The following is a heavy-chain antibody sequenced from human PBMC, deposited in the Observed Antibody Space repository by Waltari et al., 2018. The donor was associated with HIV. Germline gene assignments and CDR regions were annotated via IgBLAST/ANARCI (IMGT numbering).Heavy chain of an antibody. V-gene: IGHV3-23*04. CDR3: AKDHFARNSLWDAFDI. D-gene: IGHD2-21*01. Sequence: EGELVESGGGLVLPGGSLRLSCAGTGFIFVDYAMRWVRQAPGKGLGWVSSTGGAGDDAYDADAVKVRFTISRDHSKKTLHLQMNSLRAEDTAVYYCAKDHFARNSLWDAFDIWGQGTMVTVSS. J-gene: IGHJ3*02. CDR1: GFIFVDYA. CDR2: TGGAGDDA.